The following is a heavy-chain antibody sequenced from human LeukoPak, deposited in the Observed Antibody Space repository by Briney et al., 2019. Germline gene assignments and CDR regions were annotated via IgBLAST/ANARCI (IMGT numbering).Heavy chain of an antibody. D-gene: IGHD3-10*01. V-gene: IGHV5-51*01. CDR1: GYSFNSYW. CDR2: IYPGDSDT. CDR3: ARLYYGSGSYRWFDP. J-gene: IGHJ5*02. Sequence: GASLQISCKGSGYSFNSYWVGWARQMPGKGLEWMGIIYPGDSDTRYSPSFQGQVTISADKSISTAYLQWSTLKASDTAMYYCARLYYGSGSYRWFDPWGQGTLVTVSS.